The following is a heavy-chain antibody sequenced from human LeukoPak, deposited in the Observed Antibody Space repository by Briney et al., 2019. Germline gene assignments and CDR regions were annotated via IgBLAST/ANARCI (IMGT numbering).Heavy chain of an antibody. D-gene: IGHD3-10*01. V-gene: IGHV4-31*03. CDR1: GGSISSGGYY. Sequence: PSQTLSLTCTVSGGSISSGGYYWSWIRQHPGKGLEWIGYIYYSGRTYYNPSLKSRVTISVDTSKNQFSLKLSSVTAADTAVYYCARASVWFGDEGERPFDYWGQGTLVTVSS. J-gene: IGHJ4*02. CDR3: ARASVWFGDEGERPFDY. CDR2: IYYSGRT.